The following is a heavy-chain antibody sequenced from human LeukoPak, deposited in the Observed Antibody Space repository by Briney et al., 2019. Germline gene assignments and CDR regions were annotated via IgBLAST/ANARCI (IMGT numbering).Heavy chain of an antibody. CDR3: ARHGIWFGDTNRWFDP. V-gene: IGHV4-59*08. Sequence: SETLSLTCTGSGGSLSSYYWSRLRQPPGKERAGIGYIYYSGRTNYNPTHTSRAPISVDTPKNQFSLRLTSVTAADTAVYFCARHGIWFGDTNRWFDPWGQGTLVTVSS. D-gene: IGHD3-10*01. CDR2: IYYSGRT. J-gene: IGHJ5*02. CDR1: GGSLSSYY.